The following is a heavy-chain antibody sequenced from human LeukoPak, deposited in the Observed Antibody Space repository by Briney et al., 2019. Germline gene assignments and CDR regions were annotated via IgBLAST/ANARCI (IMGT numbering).Heavy chain of an antibody. V-gene: IGHV3-21*04. CDR3: ASGYNFGFRAFDF. CDR2: ISSSSSYI. J-gene: IGHJ3*01. CDR1: GFTFSSYS. Sequence: GGSLRLSCAASGFTFSSYSMNWVRQAPGKGLEWVSSISSSSSYIYYADSVKGRFTISRDNAKNSLYLQMNSLRAEDTAVYYCASGYNFGFRAFDFWGQGTMVTVSS. D-gene: IGHD1-14*01.